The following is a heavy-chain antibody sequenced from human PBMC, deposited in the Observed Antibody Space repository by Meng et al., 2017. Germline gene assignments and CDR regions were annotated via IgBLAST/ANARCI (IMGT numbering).Heavy chain of an antibody. Sequence: VRRRGSGHGLVRPSGTRSPTSVFSGGSISSVDWWSWVRQPPGKGLEWIGEIYHGGNTNYNPSLKSRVTISIDKSKNQFSLKLSSVTAADTAVYYCASWIYSCGWQWGQGTLVTVSS. CDR2: IYHGGNT. CDR3: ASWIYSCGWQ. CDR1: GGSISSVDW. V-gene: IGHV4/OR15-8*02. D-gene: IGHD6-19*01. J-gene: IGHJ4*02.